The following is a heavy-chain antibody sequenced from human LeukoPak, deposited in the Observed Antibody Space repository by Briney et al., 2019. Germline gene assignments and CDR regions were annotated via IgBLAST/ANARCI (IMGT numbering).Heavy chain of an antibody. CDR2: INPNSGGT. V-gene: IGHV1-2*02. D-gene: IGHD5-18*01. CDR3: ARESAPGDTYGLLGIDS. Sequence: ASVTVSCKSSGYTFTGSYMHWVRQAPGQGLGWVGWINPNSGGTNYAQKFQGRVTMTRDTSISTAYMELSRLRSDDTAVYYCARESAPGDTYGLLGIDSWGQGTLVTVSS. J-gene: IGHJ4*02. CDR1: GYTFTGSY.